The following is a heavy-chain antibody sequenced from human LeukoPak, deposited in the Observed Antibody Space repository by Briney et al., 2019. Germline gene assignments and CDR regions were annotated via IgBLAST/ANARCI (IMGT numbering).Heavy chain of an antibody. CDR1: GFTFSTYW. CDR3: VRERNSGVFDY. J-gene: IGHJ4*02. Sequence: PGGSLRLSCEASGFTFSTYWMSWVRQAPGKGLEWVANIKQDGSERNYVDSVRGRFTFSRDNAKNSLFLQMNTLRAEDTAVYFCVRERNSGVFDYWGQGTLVTVSS. CDR2: IKQDGSER. V-gene: IGHV3-7*01. D-gene: IGHD1-26*01.